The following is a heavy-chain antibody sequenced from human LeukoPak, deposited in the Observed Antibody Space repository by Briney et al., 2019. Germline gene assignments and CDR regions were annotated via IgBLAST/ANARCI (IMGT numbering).Heavy chain of an antibody. CDR2: INHSGST. Sequence: PSETLSLTCAVYGGSFSGYYWSWIRQPPGKGLEWIGEINHSGSTYYNPSLKSRVTISVDTSKNQFSLKLSSVTAADTAVYYCARSYYYGSGGSYYFDYWGQGTLVTVSS. D-gene: IGHD3-10*01. CDR3: ARSYYYGSGGSYYFDY. CDR1: GGSFSGYY. V-gene: IGHV4-34*01. J-gene: IGHJ4*02.